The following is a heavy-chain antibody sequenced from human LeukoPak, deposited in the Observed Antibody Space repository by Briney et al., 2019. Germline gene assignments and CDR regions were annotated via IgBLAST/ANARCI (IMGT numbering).Heavy chain of an antibody. CDR1: GGSFSGYY. CDR3: AREREQLVLWFDP. D-gene: IGHD6-6*01. V-gene: IGHV4-34*01. J-gene: IGHJ5*02. Sequence: SETLSLTCAVYGGSFSGYYWSWIRQPPGKGLEWIGEINHSGSTNYNPSLKSRVTISVDTSKNQFSLKLSSLTAADTAVYYCAREREQLVLWFDPWGQGTLVSVSS. CDR2: INHSGST.